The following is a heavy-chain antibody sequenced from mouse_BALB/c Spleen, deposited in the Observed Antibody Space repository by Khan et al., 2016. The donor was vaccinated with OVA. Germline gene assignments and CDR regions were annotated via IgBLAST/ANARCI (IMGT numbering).Heavy chain of an antibody. CDR1: GYSFTGYF. CDR2: INPHIGET. V-gene: IGHV1-20*02. Sequence: VQLKQSGPELVKPGPSVKISCKASGYSFTGYFMNWVMQSHGKSLEWIVRINPHIGETFYNQTFKGQATLTVDESSSTAHMELRSLASEDSAVYYFARIYRSDFDYWGQGTTLTVSS. CDR3: ARIYRSDFDY. J-gene: IGHJ2*01. D-gene: IGHD1-1*01.